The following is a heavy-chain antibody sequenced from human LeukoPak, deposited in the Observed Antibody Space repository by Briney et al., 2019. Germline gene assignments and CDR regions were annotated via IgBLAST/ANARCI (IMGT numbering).Heavy chain of an antibody. J-gene: IGHJ4*02. Sequence: PSETLSLTCTVSGGSVSSYYWSWIRQPPGKGLEWIGYIYNSGSTSYNPPLKSRVTISVDTSKNQFSLKLSSVTAADTAVYYCARRGSSAWYGGFGFDYWGQGTLVTVSS. V-gene: IGHV4-4*09. D-gene: IGHD6-19*01. CDR1: GGSVSSYY. CDR2: IYNSGST. CDR3: ARRGSSAWYGGFGFDY.